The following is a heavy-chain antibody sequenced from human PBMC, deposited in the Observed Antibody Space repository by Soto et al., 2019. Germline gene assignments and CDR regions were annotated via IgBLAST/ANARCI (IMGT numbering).Heavy chain of an antibody. CDR1: GGSISSGNCY. Sequence: SETKSLTCTVAGGSISSGNCYWSWIRKPPGKGLEWIGFMSYSGSTSYNASLKSRVTISVDTSKNQFSLKLSSVTAADTAVYYCARALILTGYYIHDAFDIWGQGTMVTVSS. V-gene: IGHV4-30-4*02. J-gene: IGHJ3*02. CDR3: ARALILTGYYIHDAFDI. CDR2: MSYSGST. D-gene: IGHD3-9*01.